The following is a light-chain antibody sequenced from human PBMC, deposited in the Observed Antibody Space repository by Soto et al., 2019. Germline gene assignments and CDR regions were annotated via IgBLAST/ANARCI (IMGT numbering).Light chain of an antibody. CDR1: QSVSSN. CDR3: QQRSNWPRTWT. CDR2: GAS. Sequence: EIVMTQSPATLSVSPGERATLSCRASQSVSSNLAWYQQKPGQAPRLLIYGASTRATGIPARFSGSGSGTDFTLTISSLEPEDFAVYYCQQRSNWPRTWTFGQGTKVDIK. J-gene: IGKJ1*01. V-gene: IGKV3-11*01.